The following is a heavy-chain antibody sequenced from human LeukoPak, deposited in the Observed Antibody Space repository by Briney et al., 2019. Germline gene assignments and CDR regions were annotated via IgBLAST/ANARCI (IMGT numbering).Heavy chain of an antibody. CDR3: ARQEYGGNSAVDY. Sequence: SETLSLTCTVSGGSISSYYWSWIRQPPGKGLEWIGYIYYSGSTNYNPSLKSRVTISVDTSKNQFSLKLSSVTAADTAVYYCARQEYGGNSAVDYWGQGTLVTVSS. V-gene: IGHV4-59*01. J-gene: IGHJ4*02. CDR2: IYYSGST. CDR1: GGSISSYY. D-gene: IGHD4-23*01.